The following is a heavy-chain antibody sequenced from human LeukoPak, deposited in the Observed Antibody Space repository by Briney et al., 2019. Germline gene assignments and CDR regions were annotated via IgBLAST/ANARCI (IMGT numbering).Heavy chain of an antibody. Sequence: ASVKVSCKASGYTFTGYYIHWVRQAPGQGLEWMRCINPNSGGTNYAQKFQGRVTMTRDTSISTAYMELSRLRSDDTAVYYRARFDHIAGLKDPPTDDYWGQGTLVTVSS. CDR3: ARFDHIAGLKDPPTDDY. CDR1: GYTFTGYY. J-gene: IGHJ4*02. D-gene: IGHD2-21*01. V-gene: IGHV1-2*02. CDR2: INPNSGGT.